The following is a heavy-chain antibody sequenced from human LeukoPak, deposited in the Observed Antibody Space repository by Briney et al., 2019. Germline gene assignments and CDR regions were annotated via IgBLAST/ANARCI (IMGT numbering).Heavy chain of an antibody. CDR3: ARDGGRVGIDY. V-gene: IGHV4-34*01. CDR2: INHSGST. CDR1: GGSFSGYY. J-gene: IGHJ4*02. D-gene: IGHD3-16*01. Sequence: SETLSLTCAVYGGSFSGYYWSWIRQPPGKGLEWIGEINHSGSTNYNPSLKSRVTISVDTSKNQFSLKLSSVTPEDTAVYYCARDGGRVGIDYWGQGTLVTVSS.